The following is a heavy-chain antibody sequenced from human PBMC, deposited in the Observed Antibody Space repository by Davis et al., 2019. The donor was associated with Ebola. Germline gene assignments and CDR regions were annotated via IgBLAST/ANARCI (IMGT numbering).Heavy chain of an antibody. CDR3: ARGRTTVT. D-gene: IGHD4-17*01. CDR1: GGSTSSGGYS. Sequence: PSEPLSPPLPPPGGSTSSGGYSWSWIRQPPGKGLEWIGYIYHSGTTYYNPSLKSRVTISVDRSKNQFSLKLSSVTAADTAVYYCARGRTTVTWGQGTLVTVSS. V-gene: IGHV4-30-2*01. J-gene: IGHJ5*02. CDR2: IYHSGTT.